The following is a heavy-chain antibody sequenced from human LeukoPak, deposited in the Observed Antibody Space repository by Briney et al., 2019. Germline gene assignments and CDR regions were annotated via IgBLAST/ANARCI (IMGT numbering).Heavy chain of an antibody. D-gene: IGHD3-22*01. Sequence: GVSPRLSCAACGFTFCSYDMQWVRQAPGKGLEGVAFIRYEGSNKYYADSVKGRFTIARDKSKNTPYLQMNSLRAEDKAVYYCATEGSDSSGYYGYYFDYWGQGTLVTVSS. CDR1: GFTFCSYD. CDR3: ATEGSDSSGYYGYYFDY. J-gene: IGHJ4*02. V-gene: IGHV3-30*02. CDR2: IRYEGSNK.